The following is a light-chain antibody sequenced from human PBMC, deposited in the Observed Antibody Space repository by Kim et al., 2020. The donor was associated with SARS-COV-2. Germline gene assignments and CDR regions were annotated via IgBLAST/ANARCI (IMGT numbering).Light chain of an antibody. CDR2: GKN. CDR1: SLRSYY. Sequence: VALGQTVRSTCQGDSLRSYYATWYQQKPGQAPILVIYGKNNRPSGIPDRFSGSSSGNTASLTITGTQEGDEADYYCNSRDSNDNVVFGGGTKLTVL. J-gene: IGLJ2*01. CDR3: NSRDSNDNVV. V-gene: IGLV3-19*01.